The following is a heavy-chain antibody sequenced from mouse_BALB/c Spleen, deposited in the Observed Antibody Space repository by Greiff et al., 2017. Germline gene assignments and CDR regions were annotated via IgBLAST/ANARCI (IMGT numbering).Heavy chain of an antibody. CDR1: GFNIKDYY. CDR3: NAGLGRRNAMDY. CDR2: IDPENGDT. J-gene: IGHJ4*01. D-gene: IGHD3-3*01. V-gene: IGHV14-4*02. Sequence: VQLQQSGAELVRSGASVKLSCTASGFNIKDYYMHWVKQRPEQGLEWIGWIDPENGDTEYAPKFQGKATMTADTSSNTAYLQLSSLTSEDTAVYYCNAGLGRRNAMDYWGQGTSVTVSS.